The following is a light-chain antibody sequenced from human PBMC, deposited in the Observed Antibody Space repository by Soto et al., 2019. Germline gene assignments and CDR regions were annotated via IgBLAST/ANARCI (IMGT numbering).Light chain of an antibody. CDR2: WAS. CDR3: QQYYSTPHT. J-gene: IGKJ2*01. V-gene: IGKV4-1*01. Sequence: DIVMTQSPDSLAVSLGERATINCKSSQSVLYSSNNKNYLAWYQQKPGQTPNLLIYWASTRESGGPDRFSGSGSGTDFTLTISSLQAEDVAVYYCQQYYSTPHTFGQGTRLEIK. CDR1: QSVLYSSNNKNY.